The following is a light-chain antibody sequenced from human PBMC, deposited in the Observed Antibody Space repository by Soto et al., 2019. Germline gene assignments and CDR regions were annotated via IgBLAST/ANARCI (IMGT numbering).Light chain of an antibody. CDR1: QSVNSNY. J-gene: IGKJ1*01. V-gene: IGKV3-20*01. CDR2: STS. Sequence: EIVLTQSPGTLSLSPGEGVTLSCRASQSVNSNYLAWFQQKPGQAPRLLIYSTSNRATGIPDRFSGSGSGTDFTLTISRLEPEDFVVYYCQQYDKSPWTFGQGTKVEIK. CDR3: QQYDKSPWT.